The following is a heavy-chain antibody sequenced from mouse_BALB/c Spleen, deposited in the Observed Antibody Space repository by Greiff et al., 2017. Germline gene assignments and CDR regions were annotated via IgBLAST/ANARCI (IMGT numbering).Heavy chain of an antibody. J-gene: IGHJ4*01. CDR3: ARSIPGAMDY. CDR2: ISYSGST. Sequence: EVQLQESGPGLVKPSQSLSLTCTVTGYSITSDYAWNWIRQFPGNKLEWMGYISYSGSTSYNPSLKSRISITRDTSKNQFFLQLNSVTTEDTATYYCARSIPGAMDYWGQGTSVTVSS. V-gene: IGHV3-2*02. CDR1: GYSITSDYA.